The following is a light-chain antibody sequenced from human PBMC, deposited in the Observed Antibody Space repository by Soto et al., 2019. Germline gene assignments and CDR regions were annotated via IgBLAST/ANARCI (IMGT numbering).Light chain of an antibody. J-gene: IGKJ2*01. CDR1: QSVSSN. CDR2: GAS. V-gene: IGKV3-15*01. Sequence: EIVMTQSPATLSVSPGERATLSCRASQSVSSNLAWYQQKPGQAPRLLIYGASTRATGIPARFSGSGSGTEFTLTISSLQSEDFAVYYCQQYNNWPPAFGQGIQLEIK. CDR3: QQYNNWPPA.